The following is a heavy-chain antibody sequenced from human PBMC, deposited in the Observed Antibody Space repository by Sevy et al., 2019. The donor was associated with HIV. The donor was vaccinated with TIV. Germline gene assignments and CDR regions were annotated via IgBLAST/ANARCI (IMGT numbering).Heavy chain of an antibody. CDR3: AREKTWGELLSFDAFDI. V-gene: IGHV3-21*01. J-gene: IGHJ3*02. CDR2: ISSSSSYI. D-gene: IGHD1-26*01. Sequence: GGSLRLSCAASGFTFSSYSMNWVRQAPGKGLEWVSSISSSSSYIYYADSVKGRFTISRDNAKNSLYLQMNSLRAEDTAVYYCAREKTWGELLSFDAFDIWGQGSMVTVSS. CDR1: GFTFSSYS.